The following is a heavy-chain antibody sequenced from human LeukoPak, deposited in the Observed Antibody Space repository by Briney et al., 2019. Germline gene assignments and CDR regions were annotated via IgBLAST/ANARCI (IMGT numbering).Heavy chain of an antibody. J-gene: IGHJ4*02. Sequence: PGGSLRLSCAASGFTFSTYTMNWVRQAPGKGLEWVSSISGSGSYFYYTDSAKGRFTISRDNTENSLYLQMNSLRVDDTAVYYCTRGYYYDYWGQGILVTVSS. CDR2: ISGSGSYF. CDR1: GFTFSTYT. CDR3: TRGYYYDY. V-gene: IGHV3-21*01.